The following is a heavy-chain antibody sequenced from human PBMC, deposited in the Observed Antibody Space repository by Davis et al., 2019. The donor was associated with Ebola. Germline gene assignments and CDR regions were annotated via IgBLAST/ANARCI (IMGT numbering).Heavy chain of an antibody. V-gene: IGHV1-69*02. D-gene: IGHD3-9*01. CDR3: ARSRITIAPHNWFDP. Sequence: AASVKVSCKASGGTFSSYTISWVRQAPGQGLEWMGRIIPILGIANYAQKFQGRVTMTTDTYTSTAYMELRSLRSDDTAVYYCARSRITIAPHNWFDPWGQGTLVTVSS. CDR1: GGTFSSYT. CDR2: IIPILGIA. J-gene: IGHJ5*02.